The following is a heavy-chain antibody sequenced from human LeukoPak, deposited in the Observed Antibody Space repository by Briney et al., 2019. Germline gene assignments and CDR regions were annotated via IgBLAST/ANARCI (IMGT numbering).Heavy chain of an antibody. CDR3: AREMPAADGSDAFDI. CDR1: GYTFTTYG. D-gene: IGHD6-13*01. CDR2: ISPYNDNT. J-gene: IGHJ3*02. Sequence: GASVKVSCKASGYTFTTYGIVWLRQAPGEGLEWMRWISPYNDNTKYAQKLQGRVTMTADTSTSTAYMELRSLRSDDTAVYYCAREMPAADGSDAFDIWGQGTMVTVSS. V-gene: IGHV1-18*01.